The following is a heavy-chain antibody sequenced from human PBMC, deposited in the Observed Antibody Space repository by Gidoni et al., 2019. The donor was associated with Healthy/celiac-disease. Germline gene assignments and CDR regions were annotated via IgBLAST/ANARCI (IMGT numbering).Heavy chain of an antibody. V-gene: IGHV4-59*08. D-gene: IGHD3-10*01. Sequence: QVQLQESGPGLVKPSETLSLTCPVSGGSISSYYWRWIRQPPGKVLEWIGYIYYSGSTNYNPSLKSRVTISVDTSKNQFSLKLSSVTAADTAVYYCARHYRDRITMVRGVSSGAFDIWGQGTMVTVSS. CDR3: ARHYRDRITMVRGVSSGAFDI. J-gene: IGHJ3*02. CDR2: IYYSGST. CDR1: GGSISSYY.